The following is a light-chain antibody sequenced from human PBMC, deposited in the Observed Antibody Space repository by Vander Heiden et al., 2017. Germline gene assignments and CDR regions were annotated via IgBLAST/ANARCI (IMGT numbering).Light chain of an antibody. CDR3: QAWDSSTVV. CDR2: QDS. CDR1: KLEDKY. Sequence: SYELTPPPSVSVSPGQSASITCSEDKLEDKYACWYQQKTGQSPVMVIYQDSKRPSGIPERFSGSNSANTATLTIRGTQAMDEADYYCQAWDSSTVVFGGGTKLTVL. V-gene: IGLV3-1*01. J-gene: IGLJ2*01.